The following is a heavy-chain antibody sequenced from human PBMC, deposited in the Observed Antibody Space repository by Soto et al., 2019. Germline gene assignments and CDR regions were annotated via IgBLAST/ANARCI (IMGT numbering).Heavy chain of an antibody. CDR3: AKGPGIAAAGTFDP. V-gene: IGHV3-7*01. J-gene: IGHJ5*02. CDR1: GFTFNSYW. CDR2: IKQDGSEK. Sequence: GGSLRFSCAASGFTFNSYWMSWVRQAPGEGLEWVANIKQDGSEKNYVDSVKGRFTISRDNAKNTLYLQMNSLRAEDTAVYYCAKGPGIAAAGTFDPWGQGTLVTVSS. D-gene: IGHD6-13*01.